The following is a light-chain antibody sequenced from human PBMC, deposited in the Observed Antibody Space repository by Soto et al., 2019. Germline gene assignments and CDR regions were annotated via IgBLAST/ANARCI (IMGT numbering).Light chain of an antibody. CDR3: QHGSDWPPFT. CDR2: DAS. J-gene: IGKJ5*01. V-gene: IGKV3-11*01. Sequence: EIVLTQSPASLSLSPGERATLSCRASQSVNSNLAWYQHKPGQAPRLLIYDASNRATGIPDRFSGSGSGTDFTLTVSSLEPEDFAVYYCQHGSDWPPFTFGQGTRLE. CDR1: QSVNSN.